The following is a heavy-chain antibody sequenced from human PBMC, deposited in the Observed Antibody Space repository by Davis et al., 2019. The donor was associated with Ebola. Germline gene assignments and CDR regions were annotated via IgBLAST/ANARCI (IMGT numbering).Heavy chain of an antibody. V-gene: IGHV3-30*03. D-gene: IGHD3-10*01. CDR2: ISYDGSNK. CDR1: GFTFSSYG. J-gene: IGHJ5*02. CDR3: ARTWFRDMGWFDP. Sequence: PGGSLRLSCAASGFTFSSYGMHWVRQAPGKGLEWVAVISYDGSNKYYADSVKGRFTISRDNSKNTLYLQMNSLRAEDTAVYYCARTWFRDMGWFDPWGQGTLVTVSS.